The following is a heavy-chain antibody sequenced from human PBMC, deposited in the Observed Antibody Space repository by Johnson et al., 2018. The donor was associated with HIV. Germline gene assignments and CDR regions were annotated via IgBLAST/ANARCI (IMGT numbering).Heavy chain of an antibody. J-gene: IGHJ3*02. Sequence: VQLVESGGGVVRPGGSLRISCAGSGFTVSSNYMSWVRQAPGKGLEWVSVIYSGGSTYYADSVKGRFTISRDNSKNTLYLQMNSLRAEDTAVYYCARDELGEDAFDIWGQGTMVTVSS. CDR1: GFTVSSNY. CDR2: IYSGGST. CDR3: ARDELGEDAFDI. V-gene: IGHV3-53*01. D-gene: IGHD3-16*01.